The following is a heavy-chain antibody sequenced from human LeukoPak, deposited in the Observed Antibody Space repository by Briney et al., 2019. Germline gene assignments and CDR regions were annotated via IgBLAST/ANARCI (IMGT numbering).Heavy chain of an antibody. V-gene: IGHV1-46*01. CDR2: IKPSGGST. J-gene: IGHJ4*02. CDR3: AREVPESFNFDY. D-gene: IGHD3-10*01. CDR1: GYTFTSYY. Sequence: GASVKVSCKASGYTFTSYYTHWVRQAPGQGLEWMGIIKPSGGSTLYAQKFQGRVTVTSDMSTSTVYVELSSLRSEDTAVYYCAREVPESFNFDYWGQGTLVTVSS.